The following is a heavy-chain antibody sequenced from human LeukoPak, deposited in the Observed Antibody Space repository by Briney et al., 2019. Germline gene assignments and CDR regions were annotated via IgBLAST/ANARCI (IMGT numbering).Heavy chain of an antibody. V-gene: IGHV3-30*02. J-gene: IGHJ6*03. CDR2: IRYDGSNK. Sequence: GGSLRLSCAASGFTFSSYGMHWVRQAPGKGLEWVAFIRYDGSNKYYADSVKGRFTISRDNSKNTLYLQMNSLRAEDTAVYYCAKDRYYYYYYMDVWGKGTTVTVSS. CDR1: GFTFSSYG. CDR3: AKDRYYYYYYMDV.